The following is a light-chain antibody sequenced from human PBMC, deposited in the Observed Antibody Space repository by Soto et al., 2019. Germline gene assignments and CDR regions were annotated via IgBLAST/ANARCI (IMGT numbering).Light chain of an antibody. CDR3: LLSYSGSRGV. J-gene: IGLJ1*01. CDR1: TGAVTSGHY. V-gene: IGLV7-46*01. Sequence: QAVVTQEPSLTVSPGGTVTLTCGSSTGAVTSGHYPYWFQQKPGQAPRTLIYDTTNKHSWTPARFSGSLLGGKAALTLSGALPEDEADYYCLLSYSGSRGVFGTGTKLTVL. CDR2: DTT.